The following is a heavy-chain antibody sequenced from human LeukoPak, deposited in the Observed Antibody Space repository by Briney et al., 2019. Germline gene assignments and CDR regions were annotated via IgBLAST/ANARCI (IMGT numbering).Heavy chain of an antibody. V-gene: IGHV3-23*01. Sequence: GGSLRLSCAASGFTFSSYPRSWAPRPPGKGREGVSAISGSGGSTYYADSVKGRFTISRDNSKNTLYLQMNSLRAEDTAVYYCAKDGYGSDIFDYWGQGTLVTVSS. CDR1: GFTFSSYP. J-gene: IGHJ4*02. D-gene: IGHD5-12*01. CDR2: ISGSGGST. CDR3: AKDGYGSDIFDY.